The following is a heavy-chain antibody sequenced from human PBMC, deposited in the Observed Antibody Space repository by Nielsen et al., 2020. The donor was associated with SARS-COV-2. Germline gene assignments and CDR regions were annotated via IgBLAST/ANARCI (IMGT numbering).Heavy chain of an antibody. CDR2: MNPNSGNT. D-gene: IGHD3-22*01. Sequence: ASVKVSCKASGYTFTSYDINWVRQATGQGLEWMGWMNPNSGNTGYAQKFQGRVTMTRNTSISTAYMELSSLRSEDTAVYYCARGNVNYYDSSERGGDYWGQGTLVTVSS. CDR1: GYTFTSYD. V-gene: IGHV1-8*01. CDR3: ARGNVNYYDSSERGGDY. J-gene: IGHJ4*02.